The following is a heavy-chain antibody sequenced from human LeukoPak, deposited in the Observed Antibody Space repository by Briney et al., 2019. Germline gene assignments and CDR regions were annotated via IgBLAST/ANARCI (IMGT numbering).Heavy chain of an antibody. CDR2: INPNSGGT. Sequence: GASVKVSCKASGYTFTGYYMHWVRQAPGQGLEWMGWINPNSGGTNYAQKFQGRVTMTRDTSISTAYMELSRLRSDDTAVYYCARVGKWYDILTVEDDYWGQGTLVTVSS. CDR3: ARVGKWYDILTVEDDY. V-gene: IGHV1-2*02. CDR1: GYTFTGYY. D-gene: IGHD3-9*01. J-gene: IGHJ4*02.